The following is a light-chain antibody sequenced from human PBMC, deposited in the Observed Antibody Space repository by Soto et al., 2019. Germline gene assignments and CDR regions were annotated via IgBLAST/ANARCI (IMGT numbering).Light chain of an antibody. J-gene: IGLJ1*01. CDR3: GSYTSTSTLV. V-gene: IGLV2-14*01. Sequence: LTQPASVSGSPGQSITISCTGTSSYVGCYNYVSFYQQHPVKAPKLMIYDFILLPSVISNRFSGSKSGNTSSLTISGXEAEDEDDYDCGSYTSTSTLVFATGTKVTVL. CDR1: SSYVGCYNY. CDR2: DFI.